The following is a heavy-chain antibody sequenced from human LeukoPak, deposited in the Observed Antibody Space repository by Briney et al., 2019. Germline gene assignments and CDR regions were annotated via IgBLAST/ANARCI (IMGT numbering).Heavy chain of an antibody. D-gene: IGHD4-17*01. CDR2: ISGSGGST. V-gene: IGHV3-23*01. Sequence: GGSLRLSCAASGFTFSSYAMSWVRQAPGKGLEWVSAISGSGGSTYYADSVKGRFTISRDNSKNTLYLQMNSLRAEDTAVYYCAKGHGQRTVTQPYYFDYWGKGTLVTVSS. J-gene: IGHJ4*02. CDR3: AKGHGQRTVTQPYYFDY. CDR1: GFTFSSYA.